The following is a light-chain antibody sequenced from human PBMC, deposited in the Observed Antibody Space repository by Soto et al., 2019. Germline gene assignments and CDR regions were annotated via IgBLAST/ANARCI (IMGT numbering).Light chain of an antibody. Sequence: EIVLTQFPGTLFLSPGERATLSCRASQSVGSNYLAWYQQRPGQPPNLLIFGASHRAPDIPDRFSGSGSGTDFTLTISRLEPEDFAVYYCQQYGSSIQTFGQGTKVEIK. CDR1: QSVGSNY. J-gene: IGKJ1*01. CDR2: GAS. CDR3: QQYGSSIQT. V-gene: IGKV3-20*01.